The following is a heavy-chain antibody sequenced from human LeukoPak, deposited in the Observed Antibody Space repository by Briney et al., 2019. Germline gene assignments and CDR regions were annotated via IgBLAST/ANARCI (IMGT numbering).Heavy chain of an antibody. D-gene: IGHD6-19*01. Sequence: PGGSLRLSCAASGFTFSNYWMNWVRQAPGKGLEGVAIIKKDGSEKIYVDSVRGRFTISRDNAKNTLYLQMNSLRAEDTAVYYCAAGAGWLIDYWGQGTLVTVSS. J-gene: IGHJ4*02. V-gene: IGHV3-7*01. CDR1: GFTFSNYW. CDR3: AAGAGWLIDY. CDR2: IKKDGSEK.